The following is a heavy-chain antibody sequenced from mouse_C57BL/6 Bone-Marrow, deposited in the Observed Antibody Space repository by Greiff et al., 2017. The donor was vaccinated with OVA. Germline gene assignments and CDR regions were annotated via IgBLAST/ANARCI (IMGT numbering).Heavy chain of an antibody. J-gene: IGHJ3*01. CDR2: INPSNGGT. Sequence: VKLQQPGTDLVPPGASVPLSCTSSGYPFTSSWMPWVQQRPGQGLEWIGNINPSNGGTNYNEKFKSKATLTVDKSSSTAYMQLSSLTSEDSAVYYCARRGVAYWGQGTLVTVSA. CDR1: GYPFTSSW. CDR3: ARRGVAY. V-gene: IGHV1-53*01.